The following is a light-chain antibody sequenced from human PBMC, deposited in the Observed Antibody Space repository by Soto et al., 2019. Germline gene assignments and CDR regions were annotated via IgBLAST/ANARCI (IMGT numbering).Light chain of an antibody. CDR1: QSLVYRDGNTY. CDR2: KVS. CDR3: MQGTHWPYS. V-gene: IGKV2-30*01. Sequence: VVMTQSPLSLPVTLGQPASISCSSRQSLVYRDGNTYLNWFQQRPGQSPRRLINKVSNRESGVPDRFRGSWSGSAFTLKSSRVEAEDVGVYYCMQGTHWPYSFGHGTKLEI. J-gene: IGKJ2*01.